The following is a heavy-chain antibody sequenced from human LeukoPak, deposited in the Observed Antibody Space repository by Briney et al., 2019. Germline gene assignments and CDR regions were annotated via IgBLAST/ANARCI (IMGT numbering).Heavy chain of an antibody. CDR1: GGSISSYY. CDR3: ARGAGQYGDYGWYFDY. Sequence: SETLSLTCTVSGGSISSYYWSWIRQPPGKGLEWIGYIYYSGSTNYNPSLKSRVTISVDTSKNQFSLKLSSVTAADTAVYYCARGAGQYGDYGWYFDYWGQGTLVIVS. CDR2: IYYSGST. J-gene: IGHJ4*02. D-gene: IGHD4-17*01. V-gene: IGHV4-59*01.